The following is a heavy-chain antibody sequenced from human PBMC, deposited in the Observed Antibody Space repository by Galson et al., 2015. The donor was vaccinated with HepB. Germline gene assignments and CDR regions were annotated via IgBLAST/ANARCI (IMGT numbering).Heavy chain of an antibody. J-gene: IGHJ4*02. CDR2: IYSAGST. D-gene: IGHD7-27*01. Sequence: LRLSCAASVFTVRNNYMSWVRQAPGKGLEWVSVIYSAGSTYYADSVKGRFTISRDNSENTLYLQMNSLRTEDTAVYYCVGTTSKDYWGQGTLVTVSS. CDR3: VGTTSKDY. V-gene: IGHV3-53*01. CDR1: VFTVRNNY.